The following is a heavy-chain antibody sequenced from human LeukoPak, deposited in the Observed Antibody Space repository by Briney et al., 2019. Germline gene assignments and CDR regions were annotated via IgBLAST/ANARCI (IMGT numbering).Heavy chain of an antibody. V-gene: IGHV1-8*01. CDR1: GYTFTNFD. CDR2: MNPVSGNA. Sequence: ASVKVSCKASGYTFTNFDINWVRQAPGQGLEWMGWMNPVSGNAGSAQKFLGRITLTRDTSINTAYMELSSLRSDDTAFYYCARAPMGAAALYWGQGTLVTVSS. D-gene: IGHD6-13*01. J-gene: IGHJ4*02. CDR3: ARAPMGAAALY.